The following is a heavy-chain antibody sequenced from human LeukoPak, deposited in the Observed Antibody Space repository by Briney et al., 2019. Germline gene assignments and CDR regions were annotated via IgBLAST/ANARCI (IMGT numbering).Heavy chain of an antibody. V-gene: IGHV1-24*01. J-gene: IGHJ4*02. D-gene: IGHD3-9*01. CDR2: FDPENGEI. Sequence: ASVKVSCKVSGYTLTELSTHWVRQAPGKGLEWMGGFDPENGEIIYAQKFQGRVTMTEDRSGDTAYMQLSSLRSEDTAVYYCSTDAGYCNSTKCSYSFDYWGQGTLVTVSS. CDR3: STDAGYCNSTKCSYSFDY. CDR1: GYTLTELS.